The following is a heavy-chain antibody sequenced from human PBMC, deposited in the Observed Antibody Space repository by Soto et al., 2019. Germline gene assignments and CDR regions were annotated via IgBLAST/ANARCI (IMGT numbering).Heavy chain of an antibody. D-gene: IGHD3-10*01. Sequence: SETLSLTCSVSGDSITSGSYSWSWIRQAPGKGLEWIGNIHVTGYTSFSPSLRRRLTMSVDTSQNQFSLSLNSVTAADTAVYYCARRGASRTYGHVPLDFWGQGTLVTVSS. CDR1: GDSITSGSYS. CDR2: IHVTGYT. V-gene: IGHV4-30-2*01. CDR3: ARRGASRTYGHVPLDF. J-gene: IGHJ4*02.